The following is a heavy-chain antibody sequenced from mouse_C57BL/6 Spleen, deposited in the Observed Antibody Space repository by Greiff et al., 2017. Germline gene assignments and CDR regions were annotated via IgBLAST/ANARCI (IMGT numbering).Heavy chain of an antibody. Sequence: VQLQQPGAELVKPGASVKLSCKASGYTFTSYWMHWVKQRPGRGLEWIGRIDPKSGGTKYNEKFKSKATLTVDKPSSTAYVQLSSLASEDSAVYYCARSYDYDVAWFAYWGQGTLVTVSA. D-gene: IGHD2-4*01. V-gene: IGHV1-72*01. CDR3: ARSYDYDVAWFAY. CDR2: IDPKSGGT. J-gene: IGHJ3*01. CDR1: GYTFTSYW.